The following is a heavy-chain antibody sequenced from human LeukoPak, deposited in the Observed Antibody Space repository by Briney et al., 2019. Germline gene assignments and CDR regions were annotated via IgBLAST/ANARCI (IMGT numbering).Heavy chain of an antibody. CDR2: IYSGGST. CDR3: ARSTPVDTARGYYGMDV. V-gene: IGHV3-53*04. J-gene: IGHJ6*02. D-gene: IGHD5-18*01. CDR1: GFTVSNNY. Sequence: GGSLRLSCAASGFTVSNNYMNWVRQAPGKGLEWVSTIYSGGSTYYADSVEGRFTISRHNSKSTLDLQMNSLRAEDTAVYYCARSTPVDTARGYYGMDVWGQGTTVTVSS.